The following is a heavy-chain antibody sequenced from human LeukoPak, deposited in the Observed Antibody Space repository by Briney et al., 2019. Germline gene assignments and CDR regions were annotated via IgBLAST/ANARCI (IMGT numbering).Heavy chain of an antibody. J-gene: IGHJ4*02. CDR3: AKQSWELGTRTYYFDY. V-gene: IGHV4-61*02. D-gene: IGHD7-27*01. Sequence: KPSETLSLTCTVSGGSISSGSYYWSWIRQPAGKGLEWIGRIYTSGSTNYNPSLKSRVTISVDTSKNQFSLKLSSVTAADTAVYYCAKQSWELGTRTYYFDYWGQGTLVTVSS. CDR1: GGSISSGSYY. CDR2: IYTSGST.